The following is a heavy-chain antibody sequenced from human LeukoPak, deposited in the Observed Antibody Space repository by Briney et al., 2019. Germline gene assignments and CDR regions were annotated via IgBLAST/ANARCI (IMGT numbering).Heavy chain of an antibody. J-gene: IGHJ4*02. CDR2: MNPNSGNT. Sequence: GASVKVSCKASGYTFTGYYMHWVRQAPGQGLEWMGWMNPNSGNTGYAQKFQGRVTMTRNTSITTAYMELSSLRSEDTAVYYCARGPPNWGFGDYWGQGTLVTVSS. D-gene: IGHD7-27*01. CDR3: ARGPPNWGFGDY. V-gene: IGHV1-8*02. CDR1: GYTFTGYY.